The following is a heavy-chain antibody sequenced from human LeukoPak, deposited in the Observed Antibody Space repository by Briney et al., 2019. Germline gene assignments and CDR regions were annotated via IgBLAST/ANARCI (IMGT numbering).Heavy chain of an antibody. CDR1: GGTFSSYA. D-gene: IGHD6-19*01. Sequence: SVKVSCKASGGTFSSYAISWVRQAPGQGLEWVGGIIPIFGTANYAQKFQGRVTITADESTSTAYMELSGLRSEDTAVYYCARDRDSSGWYHYYYGMDVWGQGTTVTVSS. CDR2: IIPIFGTA. V-gene: IGHV1-69*01. CDR3: ARDRDSSGWYHYYYGMDV. J-gene: IGHJ6*02.